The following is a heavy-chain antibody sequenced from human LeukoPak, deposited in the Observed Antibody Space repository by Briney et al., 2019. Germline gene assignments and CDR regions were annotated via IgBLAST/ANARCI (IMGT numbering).Heavy chain of an antibody. CDR3: ARGFIAAAGAHNWFDP. CDR2: INPSGGST. J-gene: IGHJ5*02. V-gene: IGHV1-46*01. CDR1: GYTFTSYY. Sequence: ASVKVSCKASGYTFTSYYLYWVRQAPGQGLEWMGIINPSGGSTNYAQKFQGRVTMTRDTSTSTVYMELSSLRSEDTAVYYCARGFIAAAGAHNWFDPWGQGTLVTVSS. D-gene: IGHD6-13*01.